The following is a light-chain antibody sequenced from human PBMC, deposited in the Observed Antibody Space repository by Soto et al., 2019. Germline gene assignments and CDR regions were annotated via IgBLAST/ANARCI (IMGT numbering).Light chain of an antibody. J-gene: IGLJ3*02. CDR3: CSSAGTYTSV. V-gene: IGLV2-11*01. Sequence: QSALTQPRSVSGSPGQSVTISCTGTSSDVGGYNYVSWYQQHTGKAPKLMIYDVSKRPSGVPDRFSGSKSGNTASLTISGLQAEYEADYYCCSSAGTYTSVFGGWPKLTVL. CDR2: DVS. CDR1: SSDVGGYNY.